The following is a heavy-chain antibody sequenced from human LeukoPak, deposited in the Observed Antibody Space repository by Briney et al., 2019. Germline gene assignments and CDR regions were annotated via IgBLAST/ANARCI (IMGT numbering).Heavy chain of an antibody. CDR3: ATGYCSSTSCSNWYFDY. CDR2: ISGSGGST. J-gene: IGHJ4*02. CDR1: GFTFSSYA. V-gene: IGHV3-23*01. D-gene: IGHD2-2*03. Sequence: GGSLRLSCAAPGFTFSSYAMSRVRQAPGKGLEWGSAISGSGGSTYYADSVKGRFTISRDNSKNTRYLQKNSLRAEDTAVYYCATGYCSSTSCSNWYFDYWGQGTLVTVSS.